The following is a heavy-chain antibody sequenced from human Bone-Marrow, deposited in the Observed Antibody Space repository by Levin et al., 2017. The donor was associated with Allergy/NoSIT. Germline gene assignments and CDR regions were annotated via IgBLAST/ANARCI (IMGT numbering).Heavy chain of an antibody. CDR3: ARELGSGYSYGMDV. Sequence: SETLSLTCTVSGGSISTYYWTWIRQPPGKGLEWIGWIYASGSTKYNPSLNSRVTISLDTSKNQFSLKVTSVTAADTAVDYCARELGSGYSYGMDVWGQGTMVTVSS. D-gene: IGHD5-18*01. J-gene: IGHJ6*02. CDR1: GGSISTYY. CDR2: IYASGST. V-gene: IGHV4-59*01.